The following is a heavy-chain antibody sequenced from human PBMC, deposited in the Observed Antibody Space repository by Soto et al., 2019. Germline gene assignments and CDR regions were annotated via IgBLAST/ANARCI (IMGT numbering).Heavy chain of an antibody. CDR3: ARGYLVTKPVTYYYYYYMDV. J-gene: IGHJ6*03. V-gene: IGHV1-46*03. D-gene: IGHD2-21*02. Sequence: ASVKVSCKASGYTFTSYYMHWVRQAPGQGLEWMGIINPSGGSTSYAQKFQGRVTMTRDTSTSTVYMELSSLRSEDTAVYYCARGYLVTKPVTYYYYYYMDVWGKGTTVTVSS. CDR1: GYTFTSYY. CDR2: INPSGGST.